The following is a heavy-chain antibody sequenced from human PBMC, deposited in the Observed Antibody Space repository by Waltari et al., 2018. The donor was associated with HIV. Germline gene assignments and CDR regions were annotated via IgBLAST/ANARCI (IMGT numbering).Heavy chain of an antibody. CDR1: GLTGTTRA. J-gene: IGHJ4*02. Sequence: EVHLAASGGGLAQPGGALRISCVVSGLTGTTRALTWVRQAPGKGLEWVSRIGASDSSTFYADSVGGRFTISRDNAKNSLYLQMNSLGAEDTAVYYCARLADYDGNPLTQLLYWGQGTLVTVSS. V-gene: IGHV3-48*04. CDR3: ARLADYDGNPLTQLLY. CDR2: IGASDSST. D-gene: IGHD3-22*01.